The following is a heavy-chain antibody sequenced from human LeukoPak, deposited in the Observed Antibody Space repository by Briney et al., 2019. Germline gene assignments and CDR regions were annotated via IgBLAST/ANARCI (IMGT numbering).Heavy chain of an antibody. Sequence: GGSLRLSCAASGFTFSDYYMSWIRQAPGKGLEWVSYISSSGSTIYYADSVKGRFTISRDNTKKSLYLQMNSLRTEDTALYYCAKSDHRGDGFNYDYWGQGTLVTVSS. CDR2: ISSSGSTI. D-gene: IGHD5-24*01. J-gene: IGHJ4*02. CDR1: GFTFSDYY. CDR3: AKSDHRGDGFNYDY. V-gene: IGHV3-11*01.